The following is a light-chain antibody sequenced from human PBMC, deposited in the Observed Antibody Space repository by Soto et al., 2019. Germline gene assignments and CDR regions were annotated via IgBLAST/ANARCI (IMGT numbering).Light chain of an antibody. CDR2: DVS. V-gene: IGLV2-14*01. J-gene: IGLJ1*01. CDR3: CSYTTSNTRQIV. Sequence: CVLTQPASVSGSAGQSITISCTGTSSDVGGYNYVSWYQQHPGKAPKFMIYDVSNRPSGVSNRFSGSKSGNTASLTISGLQAEDEADYYCCSYTTSNTRQIVFGTGTKVTVL. CDR1: SSDVGGYNY.